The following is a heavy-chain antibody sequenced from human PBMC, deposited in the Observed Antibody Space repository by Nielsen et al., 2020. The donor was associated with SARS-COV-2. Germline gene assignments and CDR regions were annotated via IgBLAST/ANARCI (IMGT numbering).Heavy chain of an antibody. D-gene: IGHD6-6*01. CDR2: ISWYSGSI. J-gene: IGHJ4*02. V-gene: IGHV3-9*01. Sequence: SLRLSCAASGFTFDDYTMHWVRQAPGKGLEWVSRISWYSGSIDYADSVKGRFTISRDNAKNSLYLQMNSLRVEDTALYYCAKEPYSSSPYWGQGTLVTVSS. CDR3: AKEPYSSSPY. CDR1: GFTFDDYT.